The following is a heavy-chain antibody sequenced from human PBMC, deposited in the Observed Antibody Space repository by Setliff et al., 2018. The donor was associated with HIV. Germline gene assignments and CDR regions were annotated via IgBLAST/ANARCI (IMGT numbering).Heavy chain of an antibody. D-gene: IGHD6-6*01. CDR2: FRPSGNA. CDR3: ARDDPPREDSSSPVLFYSGMDV. V-gene: IGHV4-4*07. Sequence: PSETLSLTCTVSGGSISTHHLWSWIRQPAGKGLEWIGRFRPSGNAYYRDPYYNPSLKSRVTMSVDTSKNQFFLNLTSVTAADTAVYYCARDDPPREDSSSPVLFYSGMDVWGHGTPVTVSS. CDR1: GGSISTHH. J-gene: IGHJ6*02.